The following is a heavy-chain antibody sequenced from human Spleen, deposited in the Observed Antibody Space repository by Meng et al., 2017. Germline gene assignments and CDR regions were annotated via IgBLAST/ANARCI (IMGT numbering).Heavy chain of an antibody. V-gene: IGHV4-34*01. Sequence: QSHMQKWGQGMLPASGALSLTFLVSGGPFRYYYWSWTRQPPGKGLEWIGEINHSGSNNYNPSPESRPTISVDTSQNNLSLKLSSGTAADSAVYYCARGPTTMAHDFDYWGQGTLVTVSS. CDR3: ARGPTTMAHDFDY. CDR2: INHSGSN. J-gene: IGHJ4*02. CDR1: GGPFRYYY. D-gene: IGHD4-11*01.